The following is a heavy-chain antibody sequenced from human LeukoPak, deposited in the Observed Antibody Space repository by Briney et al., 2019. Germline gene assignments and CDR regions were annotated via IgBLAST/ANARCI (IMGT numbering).Heavy chain of an antibody. J-gene: IGHJ4*02. Sequence: SETLSLTCTVSGYSISSGYYWGWIRQPPGKGLEWIGSIYHSGSTYYNPSLKSRVTISVDKSKNQFSLKLSSVTAADTAVYYCARQVRDGSGCYPFDYWGQGTLVTVSS. CDR3: ARQVRDGSGCYPFDY. CDR2: IYHSGST. V-gene: IGHV4-38-2*02. CDR1: GYSISSGYY. D-gene: IGHD3-10*01.